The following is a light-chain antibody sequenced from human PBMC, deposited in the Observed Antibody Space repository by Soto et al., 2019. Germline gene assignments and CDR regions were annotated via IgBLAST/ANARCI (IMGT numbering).Light chain of an antibody. Sequence: QSVLTQPASVSGSPGQSITISCTGTSSDVGSYNLVSWYQQHPGKAPKLMIYEGSKRPSGVSNRFSGSKSGNTASLTVSGLQTEDEGDYYCSSYGGSNNYVLFGGGTKLTVL. V-gene: IGLV2-14*02. J-gene: IGLJ2*01. CDR1: SSDVGSYNL. CDR3: SSYGGSNNYVL. CDR2: EGS.